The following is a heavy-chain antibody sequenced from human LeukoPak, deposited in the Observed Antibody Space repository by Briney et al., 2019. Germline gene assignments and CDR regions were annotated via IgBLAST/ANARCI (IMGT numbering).Heavy chain of an antibody. J-gene: IGHJ5*02. Sequence: GGSLRLSCAASGFTFSSNWMSWVRQAPGKGLEWVGNIQPDGSEQYPVDFVKGRFTISRGNARNSLFLQMNSLRVEDTAVYYCASQSYARFDPWGRGTLVTVSS. CDR3: ASQSYARFDP. CDR1: GFTFSSNW. V-gene: IGHV3-7*01. CDR2: IQPDGSEQ. D-gene: IGHD3-16*01.